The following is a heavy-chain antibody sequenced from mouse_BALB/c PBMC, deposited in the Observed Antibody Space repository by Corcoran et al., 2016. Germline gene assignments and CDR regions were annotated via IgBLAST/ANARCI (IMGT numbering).Heavy chain of an antibody. CDR2: INTYTGEP. V-gene: IGHV9-3-1*01. Sequence: QIQLVQSGPELKKPGETVKISCKASGYTFTNYGMNWVKQAPGKDLKWMGWINTYTGEPTYADNFKGRFAFSLETSASTAYLQINNLKNEDTATYFCAREPFAMDYWGQGSAVTVSS. J-gene: IGHJ4*01. CDR1: GYTFTNYG. CDR3: AREPFAMDY.